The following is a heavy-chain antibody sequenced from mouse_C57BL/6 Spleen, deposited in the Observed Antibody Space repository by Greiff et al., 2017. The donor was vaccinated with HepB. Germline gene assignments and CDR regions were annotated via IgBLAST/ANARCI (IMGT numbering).Heavy chain of an antibody. CDR3: ARKAQAKGMDY. Sequence: VQLQQPGAELVKPGASVKMSCKASGYTFTSYWITWVKQRPGQGLEWIGDIYPGSGSTNYNEKFKSKATLTVYTSSSTAYMQLRSLTSEDSAVYYCARKAQAKGMDYWGQGTSVTVSS. J-gene: IGHJ4*01. CDR2: IYPGSGST. D-gene: IGHD3-2*02. V-gene: IGHV1-55*01. CDR1: GYTFTSYW.